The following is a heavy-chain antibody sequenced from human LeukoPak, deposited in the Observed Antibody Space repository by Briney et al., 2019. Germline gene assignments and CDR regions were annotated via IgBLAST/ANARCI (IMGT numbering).Heavy chain of an antibody. CDR1: GFAFDVYT. V-gene: IGHV3-43*01. Sequence: GGSLRLSCVAPGFAFDVYTFNWVRQAPGKGLEWVSLMSWNGHNTYYSDSVKGRFTISIDNSKNSIYLEKKELRIEDTALYYCAKDMEDYGGNSFDSWGEGTLVTVSS. D-gene: IGHD4-23*01. J-gene: IGHJ5*01. CDR3: AKDMEDYGGNSFDS. CDR2: MSWNGHNT.